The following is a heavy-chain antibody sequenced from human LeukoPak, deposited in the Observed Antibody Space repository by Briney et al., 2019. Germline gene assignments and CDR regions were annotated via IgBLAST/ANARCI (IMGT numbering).Heavy chain of an antibody. CDR3: AKYFVGQMAPFDY. Sequence: GGSLRLSCAASGLTFDDYGMSWVRQAPGKGLEWVSGINWSGRDTNYADSVKGRFTISRDSAKKSLHLQMNSLRAEDTALYYCAKYFVGQMAPFDYWGQGTLVTVSS. J-gene: IGHJ4*02. CDR1: GLTFDDYG. CDR2: INWSGRDT. V-gene: IGHV3-20*04. D-gene: IGHD2/OR15-2a*01.